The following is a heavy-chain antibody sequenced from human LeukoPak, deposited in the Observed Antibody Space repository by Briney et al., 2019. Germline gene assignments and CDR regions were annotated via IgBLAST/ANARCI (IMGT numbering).Heavy chain of an antibody. Sequence: SQTLSLTCTVSGGSISSGDYYWSWIRQPPGKGREWIGYIYYSGSTYYNPSLKSRVTISVDTSKNQFSLKLSSVTAADTAVYYCAREAGLRWFWSGRDYYYYMDVWGKGTTVTVSS. CDR2: IYYSGST. J-gene: IGHJ6*03. V-gene: IGHV4-30-4*08. CDR1: GGSISSGDYY. D-gene: IGHD3-3*01. CDR3: AREAGLRWFWSGRDYYYYMDV.